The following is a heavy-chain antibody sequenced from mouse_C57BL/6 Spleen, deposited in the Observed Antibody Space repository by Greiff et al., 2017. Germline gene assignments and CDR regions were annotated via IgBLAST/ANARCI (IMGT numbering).Heavy chain of an antibody. V-gene: IGHV1-7*01. CDR1: GYTFTSYW. CDR2: INPSSGYT. CDR3: ASIYYDYDGVDY. Sequence: QVQLKESGAELAKPGASVKLSCKASGYTFTSYWMHWVKQRPGQGLEWIGYINPSSGYTKYNQKFKDKATLTADKSSSTAYMQLSSLTYEDSAVYYCASIYYDYDGVDYWGQGTTLTVSS. J-gene: IGHJ2*01. D-gene: IGHD2-4*01.